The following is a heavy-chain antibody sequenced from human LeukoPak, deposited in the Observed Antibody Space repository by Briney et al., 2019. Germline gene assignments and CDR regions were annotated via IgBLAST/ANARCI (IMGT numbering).Heavy chain of an antibody. CDR1: GYTFTNYD. Sequence: GASVKVSCRASGYTFTNYDINWVRQATGQGLEWMEWMNSDSGNTGYGQKFQGRVTLTRDTSISTAYMELYSLRSEDTAVYYCARGDSWGQGTLVTVSS. CDR2: MNSDSGNT. CDR3: ARGDS. J-gene: IGHJ4*02. V-gene: IGHV1-8*01.